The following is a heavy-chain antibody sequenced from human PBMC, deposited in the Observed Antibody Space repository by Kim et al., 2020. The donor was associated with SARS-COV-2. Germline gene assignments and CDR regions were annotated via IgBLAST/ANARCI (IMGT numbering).Heavy chain of an antibody. CDR1: GFTVSSNY. CDR2: IYNGGST. J-gene: IGHJ6*02. CDR3: ARDSGSSTSCYFYGCGMDV. Sequence: GGSLRLSCAASGFTVSSNYMSWVRQAPGKGLEWVSVIYNGGSTYYADSVKGRFTISRDNSKNTLYLQMNSLRAEDTAVYYCARDSGSSTSCYFYGCGMDVWGQGTTVTVSS. V-gene: IGHV3-53*01. D-gene: IGHD2-2*01.